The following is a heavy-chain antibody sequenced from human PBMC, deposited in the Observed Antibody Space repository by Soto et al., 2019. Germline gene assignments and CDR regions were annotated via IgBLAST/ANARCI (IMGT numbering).Heavy chain of an antibody. CDR2: INSDGSTV. Sequence: GGSLRLSCAAPGFTFSSYEMNWVRQAPGKGLEWVSYINSDGSTVYYTDSVKGRFTISRDNAKNSLYLQMNSLRAEDTAVYYCARDARTYSGSIRHLDYWGQGTLVTVPS. CDR1: GFTFSSYE. V-gene: IGHV3-48*03. D-gene: IGHD1-26*01. J-gene: IGHJ4*02. CDR3: ARDARTYSGSIRHLDY.